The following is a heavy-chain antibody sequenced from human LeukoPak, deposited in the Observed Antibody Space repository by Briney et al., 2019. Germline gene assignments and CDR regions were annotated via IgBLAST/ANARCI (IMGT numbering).Heavy chain of an antibody. Sequence: GGSLRLSCAASGFTFSSYAMSWVRQAPGKGLEWVSAISGSGGSTYYADSVKGRFTISRDNSKNTLYLQMNSLRAEDTAVYYCARDYDSSGYYYGAHFDYWGQGTLVTVSS. CDR1: GFTFSSYA. D-gene: IGHD3-22*01. J-gene: IGHJ4*02. CDR2: ISGSGGST. V-gene: IGHV3-23*01. CDR3: ARDYDSSGYYYGAHFDY.